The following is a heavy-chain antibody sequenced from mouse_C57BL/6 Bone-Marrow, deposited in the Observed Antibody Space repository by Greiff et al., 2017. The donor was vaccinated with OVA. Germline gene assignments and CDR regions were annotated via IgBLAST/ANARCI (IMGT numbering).Heavy chain of an antibody. D-gene: IGHD1-1*01. J-gene: IGHJ1*03. V-gene: IGHV14-3*01. Sequence: VQLKQSVAELVRPGASVKLSCTASGFNIKNTYMHWVKQRPEQGLEWIGRIDPANGNTKYAPKFQGKATITADTSSNTAYLQLSSLTSEDTAIYYCAPYYYGSSYDWYFDVWGTGTTVTVSS. CDR3: APYYYGSSYDWYFDV. CDR1: GFNIKNTY. CDR2: IDPANGNT.